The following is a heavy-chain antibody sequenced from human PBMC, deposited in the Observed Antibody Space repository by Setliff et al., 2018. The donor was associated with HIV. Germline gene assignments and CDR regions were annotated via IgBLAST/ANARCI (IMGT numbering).Heavy chain of an antibody. V-gene: IGHV3-74*01. Sequence: GGSLRLSCAASGLTFSNYWMHWVRQAPGKGLEWVSRIDSDGSDTNYADSVRGRFTISRDNAKNTVYLQSTSLRAEDTAVYYCARGPQYNLWGGYLGLWGQGTLVTVSS. D-gene: IGHD3-3*01. J-gene: IGHJ4*02. CDR2: IDSDGSDT. CDR1: GLTFSNYW. CDR3: ARGPQYNLWGGYLGL.